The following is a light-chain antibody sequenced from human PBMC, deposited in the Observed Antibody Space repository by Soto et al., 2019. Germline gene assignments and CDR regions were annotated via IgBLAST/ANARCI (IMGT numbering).Light chain of an antibody. J-gene: IGKJ1*01. CDR1: QSISSW. CDR3: QQYNDKWT. V-gene: IGKV1-5*03. CDR2: KAS. Sequence: DIQMTQSPSTLSASVGDRVTITCRASQSISSWLAWYQQKPGKAPNLLIYKASSLQSGVPPRFSGSGSGTEFTLTISSLQPDDCGTYYCQQYNDKWTFGQGTKVEIK.